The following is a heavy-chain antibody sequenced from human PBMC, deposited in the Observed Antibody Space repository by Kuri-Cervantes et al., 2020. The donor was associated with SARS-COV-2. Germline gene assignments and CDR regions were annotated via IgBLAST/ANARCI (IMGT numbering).Heavy chain of an antibody. Sequence: GGSLRLSCAASGFTFSDYYMSWVRQAPGKGLEWVANIKQDGSEKYYVDSVKGRFTISRDNAKNSLYLQMNSLRAEDTAVYYCARGRGYCSSTSCRIPYYYYMDVWGKGTTVTDSS. CDR1: GFTFSDYY. CDR3: ARGRGYCSSTSCRIPYYYYMDV. D-gene: IGHD2-2*01. J-gene: IGHJ6*03. CDR2: IKQDGSEK. V-gene: IGHV3-7*01.